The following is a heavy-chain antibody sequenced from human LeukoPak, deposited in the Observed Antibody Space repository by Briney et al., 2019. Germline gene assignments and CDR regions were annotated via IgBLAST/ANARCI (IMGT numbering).Heavy chain of an antibody. Sequence: SETLSLTCAVYGGSFSGYYWSWIRQPPGKGLEWIGEINHSGSTNYNPSLKSRVTISVGTSKNQFSLKLSSVPAADTAVYYCARCVYCSSTSCYSDYWGQGTLVTVSS. V-gene: IGHV4-34*01. CDR2: INHSGST. CDR3: ARCVYCSSTSCYSDY. J-gene: IGHJ4*02. CDR1: GGSFSGYY. D-gene: IGHD2-2*02.